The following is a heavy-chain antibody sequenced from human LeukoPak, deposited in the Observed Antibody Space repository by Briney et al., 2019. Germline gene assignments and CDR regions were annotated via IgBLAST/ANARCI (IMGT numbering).Heavy chain of an antibody. J-gene: IGHJ4*02. CDR1: GFTFSSYG. CDR3: AKVRSNYYGSGSYYWDY. CDR2: ISGSGGST. Sequence: PGGSLRLSCAASGFTFSSYGMSWVRQAPGKGLEWVSAISGSGGSTYYADSVKGRFTISRDNSKNTLYLQMNSLRAEDTAVYYCAKVRSNYYGSGSYYWDYWGQGTLVTVSS. D-gene: IGHD3-10*01. V-gene: IGHV3-23*01.